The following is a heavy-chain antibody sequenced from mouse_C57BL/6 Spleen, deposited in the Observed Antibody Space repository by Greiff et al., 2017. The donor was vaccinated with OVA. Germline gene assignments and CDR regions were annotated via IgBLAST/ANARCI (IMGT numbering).Heavy chain of an antibody. CDR1: GFNIKDYY. D-gene: IGHD2-3*01. CDR2: IDPEDGDT. CDR3: SDGYPFYAMDY. J-gene: IGHJ4*01. V-gene: IGHV14-1*01. Sequence: EVQLQQSGAELVRPGASVKLSCTASGFNIKDYYMHWVKQRPEQGLEWIGRIDPEDGDTEYAPKFQGKATMTADTSSNTAYLQLSSLTSEDTAVYYCSDGYPFYAMDYWGQGTSVTVSS.